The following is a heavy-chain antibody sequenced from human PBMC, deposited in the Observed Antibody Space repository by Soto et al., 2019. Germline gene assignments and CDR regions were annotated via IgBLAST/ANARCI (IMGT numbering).Heavy chain of an antibody. CDR2: IHPCCGCT. CDR3: GRVGYYGSGSYEY. V-gene: IGHV1-46*03. J-gene: IGHJ4*02. CDR1: GYTFTSYY. D-gene: IGHD3-10*01. Sequence: ASVKVSCKASGYTFTSYYIHWVRQAPGQGLEWIGIIHPCCGCTSYAQKFQGRVTITRDPSTSTVYIELSSLGSEDTAVYYCGRVGYYGSGSYEYWGQGTLVTVSS.